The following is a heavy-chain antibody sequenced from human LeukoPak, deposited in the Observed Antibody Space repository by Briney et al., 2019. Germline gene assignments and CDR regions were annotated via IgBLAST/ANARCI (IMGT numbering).Heavy chain of an antibody. CDR2: IYGSGST. CDR3: ARADYYDSSTYNF. V-gene: IGHV4-59*01. CDR1: GGSISSYY. J-gene: IGHJ4*02. Sequence: RSSETLSLTCTVSGGSISSYYWSWIRQPPGKGLEWIGHIYGSGSTNYNPSLKSRVTLSVDTSKNQFSLKLSSVTAADTAVYYCARADYYDSSTYNFWGQGTLVTVSS. D-gene: IGHD3-22*01.